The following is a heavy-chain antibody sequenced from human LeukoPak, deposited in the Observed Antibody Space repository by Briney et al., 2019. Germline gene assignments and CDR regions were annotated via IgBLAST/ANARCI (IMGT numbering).Heavy chain of an antibody. J-gene: IGHJ4*02. CDR3: ARDARRYCSGGSCYLYYFDY. V-gene: IGHV3-23*01. Sequence: GGSLRLSCAASGFTFSSYAMSWVRQAPGKGLEWVSAISGSGGSTYYADSVKGRFTISRDNSKNTLYLQMNSLRAEDTAVYYCARDARRYCSGGSCYLYYFDYWGQGTLVTVSS. CDR2: ISGSGGST. CDR1: GFTFSSYA. D-gene: IGHD2-15*01.